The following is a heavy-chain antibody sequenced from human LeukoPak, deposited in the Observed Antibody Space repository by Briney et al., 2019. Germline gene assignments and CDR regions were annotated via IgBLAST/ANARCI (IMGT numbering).Heavy chain of an antibody. CDR1: GYTFTGYY. CDR3: ARDSGYSSGWYRPGLDY. Sequence: ASVKVSFKASGYTFTGYYMHWVRQAPGQGLEWMGWINPNSGGTNYAQKFQGRVTMTRDTSISTAYMELSRLRSDDTAVYYCARDSGYSSGWYRPGLDYWGQGTLVTVSS. CDR2: INPNSGGT. V-gene: IGHV1-2*02. J-gene: IGHJ4*02. D-gene: IGHD6-19*01.